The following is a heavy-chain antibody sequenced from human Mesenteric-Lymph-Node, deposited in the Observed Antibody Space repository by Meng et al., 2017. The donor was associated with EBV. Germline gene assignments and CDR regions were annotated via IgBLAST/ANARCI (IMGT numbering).Heavy chain of an antibody. J-gene: IGHJ4*02. CDR1: GDNFVSYG. D-gene: IGHD2-15*01. CDR2: IIPISGTT. CDR3: AKGPITPYYFVY. V-gene: IGHV1-69*01. Sequence: QGQLVQSGAEVKKPGSSVKVSCKASGDNFVSYGISWVRQAPGLGPEWLGWIIPISGTTNYAQKFQGRVTITADEYTTTAYMELSSLRSEDTAVYYRAKGPITPYYFVYWGQGSLVTVSS.